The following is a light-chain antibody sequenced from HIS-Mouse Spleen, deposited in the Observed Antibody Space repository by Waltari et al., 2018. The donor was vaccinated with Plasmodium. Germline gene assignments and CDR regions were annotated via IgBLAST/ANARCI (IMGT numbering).Light chain of an antibody. J-gene: IGLJ3*02. CDR2: STS. V-gene: IGLV7-43*01. CDR3: LLYYGGARV. Sequence: QTVVTQAPSLTVSPGGTVTPRFASSTGAVTIGSYPNWFKQKPGQAPRALIYSTSTKHSWTPARFSGSLLGGKAALTLSGVQPEDEAEYYCLLYYGGARVFGGGTKLTVL. CDR1: TGAVTIGSY.